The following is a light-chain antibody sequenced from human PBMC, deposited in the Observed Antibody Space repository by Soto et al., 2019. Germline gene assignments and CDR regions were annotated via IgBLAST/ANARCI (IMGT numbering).Light chain of an antibody. V-gene: IGLV2-14*01. CDR3: SSFTSTNTWV. J-gene: IGLJ3*02. Sequence: QPASVSGSPGQSITISCTGTSSDVGGYNYVSWYQQHPGKAPKLMIYEVNNRPSGVSDRFSVSKSGNTASLTISGLQVEDEADYYCSSFTSTNTWVFGGGTKVTVL. CDR2: EVN. CDR1: SSDVGGYNY.